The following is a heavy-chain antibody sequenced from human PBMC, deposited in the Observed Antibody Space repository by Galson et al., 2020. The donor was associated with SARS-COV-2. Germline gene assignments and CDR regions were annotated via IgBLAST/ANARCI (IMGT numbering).Heavy chain of an antibody. D-gene: IGHD3-3*01. CDR2: ISSSSSYI. CDR1: GFTFSSSS. Sequence: GESLKISCAASGFTFSSSSMNWVRKAPGQGLEWVSSISSSSSYIHYADSVKGRFTISRDNAKNSLYLQMNSLRAEDTAVYYCARGPYYDFWSGSNAPVNWFDPWGQGTLVTVSS. J-gene: IGHJ5*02. V-gene: IGHV3-21*01. CDR3: ARGPYYDFWSGSNAPVNWFDP.